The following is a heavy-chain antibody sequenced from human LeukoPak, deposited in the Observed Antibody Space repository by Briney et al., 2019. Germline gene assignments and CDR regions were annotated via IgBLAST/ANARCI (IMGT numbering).Heavy chain of an antibody. J-gene: IGHJ4*02. CDR1: GFTFSNYA. CDR2: ISYDETNK. CDR3: ARATGKRGGY. D-gene: IGHD2-8*02. Sequence: PGRSLRLSCAASGFTFSNYAMHWVRQAPGKGLEWVAVISYDETNKYYADSVKGRLTISRDNSKSTLYLQMNSLRPEDRAMYYCARATGKRGGYWGQGTLVTVSS. V-gene: IGHV3-30*04.